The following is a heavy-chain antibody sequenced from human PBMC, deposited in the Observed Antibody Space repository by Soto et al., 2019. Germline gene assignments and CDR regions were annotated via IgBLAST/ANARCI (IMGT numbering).Heavy chain of an antibody. J-gene: IGHJ6*02. D-gene: IGHD2-2*01. CDR3: ARGISTTRYYYYYGMDV. CDR1: GYTLTSYY. Sequence: ASVKVSCKASGYTLTSYYLHWVRQAPGQGPEWMGIINLSGGITNDAQKFQDRVTMTNDTSTSTVYMELSSLRSEDTAVYYCARGISTTRYYYYYGMDVWGQGTTVTVS. V-gene: IGHV1-46*01. CDR2: INLSGGIT.